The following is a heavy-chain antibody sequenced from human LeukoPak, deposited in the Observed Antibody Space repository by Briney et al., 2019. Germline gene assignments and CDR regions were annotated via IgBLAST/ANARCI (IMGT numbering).Heavy chain of an antibody. V-gene: IGHV4-39*01. CDR3: AGAAADNWFDP. CDR1: GVSISSSSYY. CDR2: VYYSGST. J-gene: IGHJ5*02. Sequence: PSETLPLTCTVSGVSISSSSYYWGWIRQPPGKGLEWIGNVYYSGSTYYNPSLKSRVTISVDTSKNQFSLKLSSVPAADTAVYYCAGAAADNWFDPWGQGTLVTVSS. D-gene: IGHD6-13*01.